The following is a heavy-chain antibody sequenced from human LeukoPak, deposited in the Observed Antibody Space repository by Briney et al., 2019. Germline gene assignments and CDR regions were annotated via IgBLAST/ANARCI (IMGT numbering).Heavy chain of an antibody. CDR3: AREFQEYSYGAAGY. CDR2: ISSSGSTI. D-gene: IGHD5-18*01. CDR1: GFTFSSYD. Sequence: PGGSLRLSCAASGFTFSSYDMNWVRQAPGKGLEWVSYISSSGSTIYYADSVKGRFTISRDNAQNSLYLQMNSLRAEDTAVYYCAREFQEYSYGAAGYWGQGTLVTVSS. V-gene: IGHV3-48*03. J-gene: IGHJ4*02.